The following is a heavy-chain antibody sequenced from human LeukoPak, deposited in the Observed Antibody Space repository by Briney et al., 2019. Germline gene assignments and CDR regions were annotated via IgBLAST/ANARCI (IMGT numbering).Heavy chain of an antibody. CDR2: IYHDGSYK. Sequence: GGSLRLSCAASGFTFRNYGFHWVRQAPGKGLEWVAVIYHDGSYKFYADSVKGRFTFSRDNSKNTVFLEMNSLRAEDTAMYYCTRDSAKSFDDWGQGTLVTVSS. D-gene: IGHD4/OR15-4a*01. J-gene: IGHJ4*02. V-gene: IGHV3-33*01. CDR1: GFTFRNYG. CDR3: TRDSAKSFDD.